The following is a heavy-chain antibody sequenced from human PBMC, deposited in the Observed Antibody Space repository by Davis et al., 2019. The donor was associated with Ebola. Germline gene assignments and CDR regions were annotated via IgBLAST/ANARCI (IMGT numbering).Heavy chain of an antibody. J-gene: IGHJ6*02. CDR1: GFTVSTYD. D-gene: IGHD1-26*01. V-gene: IGHV3-13*04. CDR2: MDPAGDT. CDR3: ARGAGRSLSSYYGMDV. Sequence: GESLKISCAASGFTVSTYDMHWVRQATGKGLEWVSSMDPAGDTYYPDSVKGRFTISRDSSKKTLYLQMNNLRADDTAVYFCARGAGRSLSSYYGMDVWGQGTTVTVSS.